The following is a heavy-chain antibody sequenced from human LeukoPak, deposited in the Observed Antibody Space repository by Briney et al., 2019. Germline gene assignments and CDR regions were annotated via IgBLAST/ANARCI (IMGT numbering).Heavy chain of an antibody. Sequence: GGSLRLSCAASGFNFNNYAMHWVRQAPGKGLEWVALITYDGSNEYYADSVKGRFTISRDDSKNTLYLQMNSLRGEDTAVYYCAREQRGYDCYYWGLGTLVTVSS. J-gene: IGHJ4*02. CDR1: GFNFNNYA. V-gene: IGHV3-30*04. D-gene: IGHD5-12*01. CDR2: ITYDGSNE. CDR3: AREQRGYDCYY.